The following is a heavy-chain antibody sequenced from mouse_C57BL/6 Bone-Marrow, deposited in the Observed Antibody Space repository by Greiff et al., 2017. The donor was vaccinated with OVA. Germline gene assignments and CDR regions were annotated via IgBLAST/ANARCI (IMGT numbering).Heavy chain of an antibody. CDR1: GYTFTSYW. V-gene: IGHV1-53*01. Sequence: QVQLQQPGTDLVKPGASVKLSCKASGYTFTSYWMHWVKQRPGQGLEWIGNINPSNGGTNYNEKFKSKATLTVAKSSSTAYMQLSSLTSEDSAVYYCATPFYDGYYSFAYWGQGTLVTVSA. CDR2: INPSNGGT. J-gene: IGHJ3*01. CDR3: ATPFYDGYYSFAY. D-gene: IGHD2-3*01.